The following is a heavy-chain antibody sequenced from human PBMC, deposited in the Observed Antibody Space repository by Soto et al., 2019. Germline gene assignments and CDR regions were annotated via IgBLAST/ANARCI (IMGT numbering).Heavy chain of an antibody. CDR3: ARVRGTVVTSRWFDP. CDR2: IYYSGST. Sequence: PSETLSLTCTVSGGSISSGGYYWSWIRQHPGKGLEWIGYIYYSGSTYYNPSLKSRVTISVDTSKNQFSLKLSSVTAADTAVYYCARVRGTVVTSRWFDPWGQGTLVTVSS. D-gene: IGHD2-15*01. V-gene: IGHV4-31*02. CDR1: GGSISSGGYY. J-gene: IGHJ5*02.